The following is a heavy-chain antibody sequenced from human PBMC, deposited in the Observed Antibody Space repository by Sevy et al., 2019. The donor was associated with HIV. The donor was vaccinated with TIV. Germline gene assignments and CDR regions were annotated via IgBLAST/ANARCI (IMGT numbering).Heavy chain of an antibody. CDR1: GYPFIAYY. D-gene: IGHD3-3*01. Sequence: ASVKVSFKASGYPFIAYYIHWVRQAPGQGPEWMGWIDPKSGNTVYSQNIRGRVSMTRDTSMSTAYMELSGLRFDDTAVYYCVRDSLRGYDSWSGYLADYWGQGTLVTVSS. CDR3: VRDSLRGYDSWSGYLADY. J-gene: IGHJ4*02. V-gene: IGHV1-2*02. CDR2: IDPKSGNT.